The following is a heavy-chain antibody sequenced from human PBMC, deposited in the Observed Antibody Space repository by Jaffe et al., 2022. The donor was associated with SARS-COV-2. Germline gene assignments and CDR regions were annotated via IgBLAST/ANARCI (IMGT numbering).Heavy chain of an antibody. D-gene: IGHD3-10*01. Sequence: QVQLQESGPGLVKPSETLSLTCTVSGGSISGHYWSWIRQSPGKGLEWIGYIHYSGNTNYNPSLKSRVTISLDTSKNQFSLKLSSVTAADTALYYCARGQWFGAPWGQGTLVTVSS. V-gene: IGHV4-59*11. J-gene: IGHJ5*02. CDR3: ARGQWFGAP. CDR1: GGSISGHY. CDR2: IHYSGNT.